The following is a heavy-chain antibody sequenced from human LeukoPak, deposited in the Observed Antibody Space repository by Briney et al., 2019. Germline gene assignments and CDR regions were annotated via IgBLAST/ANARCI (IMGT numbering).Heavy chain of an antibody. CDR3: ARVAGDVYGDNDAFDI. Sequence: GASVKVSCKASGYTFTDYYINWVRQAPGQGLEWMAWISAYNFNTNYAQKFQGRVTLTTDTSTSTAYMELRTLRSDDTAVYYCARVAGDVYGDNDAFDIWGQGTMVTVSS. J-gene: IGHJ3*02. CDR1: GYTFTDYY. V-gene: IGHV1-18*01. CDR2: ISAYNFNT. D-gene: IGHD4-23*01.